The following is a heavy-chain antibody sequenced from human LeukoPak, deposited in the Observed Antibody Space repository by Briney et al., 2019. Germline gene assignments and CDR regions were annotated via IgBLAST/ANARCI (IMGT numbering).Heavy chain of an antibody. D-gene: IGHD3-3*01. CDR1: GYTFTGYY. V-gene: IGHV1-2*02. J-gene: IGHJ6*03. Sequence: GASVKVSCKASGYTFTGYYMHWVRQAPGQGLEWMGWINPNSGGTNYAQKLQGRVTMTTDTSTSTAYMELRSLRSDDTAVYYCARDVSLYDFWSGSHPEHGYMDVWGKGTTVTVSS. CDR2: INPNSGGT. CDR3: ARDVSLYDFWSGSHPEHGYMDV.